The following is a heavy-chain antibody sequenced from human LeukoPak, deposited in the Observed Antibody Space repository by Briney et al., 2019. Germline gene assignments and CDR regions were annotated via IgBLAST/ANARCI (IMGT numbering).Heavy chain of an antibody. CDR2: INHSGST. V-gene: IGHV4-34*01. CDR3: ARGPSDYGDYLSDY. J-gene: IGHJ4*02. D-gene: IGHD4-17*01. Sequence: KPSETLSLTCAVYGGSFSGYYWSWIRQPPGKGLEWIGEINHSGSTNYNPSLKSRVTISVDTSKNQFSLKLSSVTAADTAVYYCARGPSDYGDYLSDYWGQGTLVTVSS. CDR1: GGSFSGYY.